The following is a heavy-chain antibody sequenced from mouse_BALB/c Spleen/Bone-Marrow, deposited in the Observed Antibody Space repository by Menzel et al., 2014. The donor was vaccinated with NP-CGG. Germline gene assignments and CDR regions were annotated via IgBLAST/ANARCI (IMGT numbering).Heavy chain of an antibody. V-gene: IGHV1S81*02. Sequence: QVHVKQSGAELVKPGASVKLSCKASGYTFTSYYMYWVKQRPGQGLEWIGEINPSNGGTNFNEKFKSKATLTVDKSSSTAYMQLSSLTSENSAVYYRTRYGNYYFGYWGQGTTLTVSS. D-gene: IGHD2-1*01. CDR2: INPSNGGT. CDR3: TRYGNYYFGY. CDR1: GYTFTSYY. J-gene: IGHJ2*01.